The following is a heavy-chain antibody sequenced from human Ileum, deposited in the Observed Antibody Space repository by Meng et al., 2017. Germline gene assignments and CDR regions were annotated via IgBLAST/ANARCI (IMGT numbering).Heavy chain of an antibody. CDR1: GGFFRDYY. CDR2: INHSGST. D-gene: IGHD3-10*01. CDR3: ARGLLWFGDYVY. V-gene: IGHV4-34*01. J-gene: IGHJ4*02. Sequence: LQDGAAVLWKPPECLLLLGVSYGGFFRDYYWIWSRQPPGKGLECIGEINHSGSTNYNPSIKSRVSISVDTSKTQFSLKLSSVTAADTAVYYCARGLLWFGDYVYWGQGTLVTVSS.